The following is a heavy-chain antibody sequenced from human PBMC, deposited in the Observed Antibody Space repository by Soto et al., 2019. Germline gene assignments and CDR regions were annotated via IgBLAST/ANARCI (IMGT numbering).Heavy chain of an antibody. CDR1: GYSFTSYW. CDR3: AGEEVGAGYSYGMDV. D-gene: IGHD1-26*01. V-gene: IGHV5-10-1*01. CDR2: IDPSDSYT. J-gene: IGHJ6*02. Sequence: PGEFLKISCKGSGYSFTSYWISWVRQMPGKGLEWMGRIDPSDSYTNYSPSFQGHVTISADKSISTAYLQWSSLKASDTAMYYCAGEEVGAGYSYGMDVWGQGTTVTVSS.